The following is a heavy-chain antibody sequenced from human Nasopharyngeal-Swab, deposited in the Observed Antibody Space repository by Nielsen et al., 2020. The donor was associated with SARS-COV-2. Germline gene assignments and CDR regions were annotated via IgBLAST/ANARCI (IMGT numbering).Heavy chain of an antibody. V-gene: IGHV3-53*01. CDR3: ARGGGDDYVWGSYNYYFDY. CDR1: GFTVSSNY. J-gene: IGHJ4*02. Sequence: LSLTCAASGFTVSSNYMSWVRQATGKGLERVSVIYSGGSTYYADPVKGRFTISRDNSKNTLYLQMNSLRAEDTAVYYCARGGGDDYVWGSYNYYFDYWGQGTLVTVSS. CDR2: IYSGGST. D-gene: IGHD3-16*01.